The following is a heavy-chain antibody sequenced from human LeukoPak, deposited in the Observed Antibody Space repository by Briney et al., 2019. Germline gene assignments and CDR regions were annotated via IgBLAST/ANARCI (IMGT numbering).Heavy chain of an antibody. V-gene: IGHV5-51*01. CDR2: ISPDDSDI. J-gene: IGHJ3*01. CDR1: GYSFANSW. Sequence: GESLKISCKGSGYSFANSWIGWVRQMPGRGLEWVGLISPDDSDIRYSSSFQGQVIISADKAISTVYLQWSSLKASDTATYYCARRGAPITLFHDAFDLWGPGTMVTVSS. CDR3: ARRGAPITLFHDAFDL. D-gene: IGHD3-10*02.